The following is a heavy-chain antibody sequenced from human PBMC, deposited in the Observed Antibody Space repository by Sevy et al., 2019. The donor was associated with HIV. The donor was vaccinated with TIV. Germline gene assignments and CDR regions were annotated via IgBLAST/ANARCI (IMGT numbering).Heavy chain of an antibody. Sequence: GGSLRLSCAASGFTFTRHSMNWVRRAPVKGLEWVSYVRSSSSYIHYANSVKGRFTISRDNAKNSVYLQMNSLRAEDTAVYYSARVPNYGDYGIDYWGQGTLVTVSS. V-gene: IGHV3-21*01. D-gene: IGHD4-17*01. CDR1: GFTFTRHS. J-gene: IGHJ4*02. CDR2: VRSSSSYI. CDR3: ARVPNYGDYGIDY.